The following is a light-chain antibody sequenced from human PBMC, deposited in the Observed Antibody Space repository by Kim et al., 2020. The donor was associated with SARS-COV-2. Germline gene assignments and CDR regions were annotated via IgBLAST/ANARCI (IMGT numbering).Light chain of an antibody. J-gene: IGKJ1*01. CDR2: DVS. Sequence: APLGDTVPISCRAGQTIETNLAWYQQKPGKAPKLLIYDVSTLKSGVPSRFRGSGSGTAFTLTVSSLQPDDFATYYCQEYDHYPWTFGPGTKVDIK. CDR1: QTIETN. V-gene: IGKV1-5*03. CDR3: QEYDHYPWT.